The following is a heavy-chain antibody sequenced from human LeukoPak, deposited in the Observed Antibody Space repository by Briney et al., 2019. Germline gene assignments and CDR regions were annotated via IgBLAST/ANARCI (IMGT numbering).Heavy chain of an antibody. J-gene: IGHJ4*02. Sequence: GESLKISCRGSGYSFTTSWIGWVRQMPGKGLEWMGIIYPSDSDTRYSPSFQGQVTISADKSISTAYLQWSSLKASDTAMYYCASLYSSGWYFNYWGQGTLVTVSS. D-gene: IGHD6-19*01. V-gene: IGHV5-51*01. CDR2: IYPSDSDT. CDR3: ASLYSSGWYFNY. CDR1: GYSFTTSW.